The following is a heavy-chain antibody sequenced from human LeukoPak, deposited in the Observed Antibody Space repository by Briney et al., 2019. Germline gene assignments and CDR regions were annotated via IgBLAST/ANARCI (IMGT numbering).Heavy chain of an antibody. CDR3: ARGVFRYDYVWGSYRYTGYFDY. J-gene: IGHJ4*02. CDR1: GGSISSSSYY. V-gene: IGHV4-39*07. Sequence: PSETLSLTCTVSGGSISSSSYYWGWIRQPPGKGLEWIGSIYYSGSTYYNPSLKSRVTISVDTSKNQFSLKLSSVTAADTAVYYCARGVFRYDYVWGSYRYTGYFDYWGQGTLVTVSS. CDR2: IYYSGST. D-gene: IGHD3-16*02.